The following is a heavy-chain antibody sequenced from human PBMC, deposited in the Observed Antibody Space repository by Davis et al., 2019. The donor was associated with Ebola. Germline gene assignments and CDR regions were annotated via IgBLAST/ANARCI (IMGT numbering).Heavy chain of an antibody. J-gene: IGHJ3*02. CDR3: ARESRNCSSTSCYSYAFDI. Sequence: ASVKVSCKASGYTFTSYGISWVRQAPGQGLEWMGWISAYNGNTNYAQKFQGWVTMTRDTSISTAYMELSRLRSDDTAVYYCARESRNCSSTSCYSYAFDIWGQGTMVTVSS. CDR2: ISAYNGNT. D-gene: IGHD2-2*02. CDR1: GYTFTSYG. V-gene: IGHV1-18*01.